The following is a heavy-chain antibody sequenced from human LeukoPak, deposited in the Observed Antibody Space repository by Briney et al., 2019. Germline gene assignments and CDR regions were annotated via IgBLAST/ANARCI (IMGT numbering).Heavy chain of an antibody. V-gene: IGHV3-30-3*01. D-gene: IGHD2-2*01. Sequence: GGSLRLSCAASGFTFSSYAMHWVRQAPGKGLEWVAVISYDGSNKYYADSVKGRFTISRGNSKNTLYLQMNSLRAEDTAVYYCARGGVPAALFDYWGQGTLVTVSS. J-gene: IGHJ4*02. CDR2: ISYDGSNK. CDR3: ARGGVPAALFDY. CDR1: GFTFSSYA.